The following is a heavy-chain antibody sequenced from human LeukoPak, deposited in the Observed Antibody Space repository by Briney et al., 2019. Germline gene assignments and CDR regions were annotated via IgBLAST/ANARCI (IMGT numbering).Heavy chain of an antibody. CDR1: GFTFSSYW. V-gene: IGHV3-7*01. J-gene: IGHJ4*02. D-gene: IGHD3-3*01. CDR2: IKQDGSEK. CDR3: ARGRVEVTIFGVVTGYWVDY. Sequence: GGSLRLSCAASGFTFSSYWMSWVRQAPGKGLEWVANIKQDGSEKYYVDSVKGRFTISRDNAKNSLYLQMNSLRAEDTAVYYCARGRVEVTIFGVVTGYWVDYWGQGTLVIVSS.